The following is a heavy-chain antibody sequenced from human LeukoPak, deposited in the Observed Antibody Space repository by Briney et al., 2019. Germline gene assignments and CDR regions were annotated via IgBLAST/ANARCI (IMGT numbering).Heavy chain of an antibody. CDR2: VNSDGSST. CDR3: AREGPIRSLDY. CDR1: GFTFSSYW. D-gene: IGHD5-24*01. Sequence: PGGSLRLSCAASGFTFSSYWMHWVRQAPGKGLVWVSRVNSDGSSTSYADSVKGRFTISRDNAKNTLYLQMNSLRAEDTAVYYCAREGPIRSLDYWGQGTQVTVSS. V-gene: IGHV3-74*01. J-gene: IGHJ4*02.